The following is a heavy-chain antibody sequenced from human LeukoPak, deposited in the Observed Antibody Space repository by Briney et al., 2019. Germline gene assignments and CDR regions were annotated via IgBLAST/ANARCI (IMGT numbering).Heavy chain of an antibody. CDR3: ARDSYYDGPSVRWFEH. J-gene: IGHJ5*02. CDR1: GFTFSSYG. Sequence: GGSLRLSCAASGFTFSSYGMHWVRQAPGKGLEWVAVIWYDGSNKYYADSVKGRFTISRDNSKNTLYLQMNSLRAEDTAVYYCARDSYYDGPSVRWFEHWGQGTLVTVSS. D-gene: IGHD3-22*01. CDR2: IWYDGSNK. V-gene: IGHV3-33*01.